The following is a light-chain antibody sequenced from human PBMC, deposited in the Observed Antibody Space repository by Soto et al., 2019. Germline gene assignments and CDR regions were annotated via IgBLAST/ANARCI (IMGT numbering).Light chain of an antibody. V-gene: IGKV3-15*01. Sequence: EIVMTQSPVTLSVSPGERATLSCRASQSVSTDLAWYQQKPGQAPRLLIYGASVWATGIPDRFSGSGSGTEFTLTISGLQSEDFAVYYCQPYHNWPRTFGQGTRVEIK. CDR3: QPYHNWPRT. J-gene: IGKJ1*01. CDR1: QSVSTD. CDR2: GAS.